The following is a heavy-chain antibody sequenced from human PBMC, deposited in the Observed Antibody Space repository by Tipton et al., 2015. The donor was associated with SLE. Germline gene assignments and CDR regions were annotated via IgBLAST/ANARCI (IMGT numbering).Heavy chain of an antibody. Sequence: TLSLTCSVSGVSISTSRYYWGWIRQSPGQGLEWVGSLYAGGSTYFHPSLKSRASISADASKNHFSLKLNSVTAADTAVYYCAKDPNTSGWYRTLDVWGQGTMVTVSS. D-gene: IGHD6-19*01. CDR2: LYAGGST. CDR1: GVSISTSRYY. J-gene: IGHJ3*01. V-gene: IGHV4-39*02. CDR3: AKDPNTSGWYRTLDV.